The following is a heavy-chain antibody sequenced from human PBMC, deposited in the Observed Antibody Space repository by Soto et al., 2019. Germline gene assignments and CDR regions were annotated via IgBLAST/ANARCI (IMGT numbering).Heavy chain of an antibody. CDR2: IWYDGSNK. D-gene: IGHD4-17*01. CDR1: GFTFSSYG. V-gene: IGHV3-33*06. J-gene: IGHJ4*01. Sequence: GESLKISCAASGFTFSSYGMHWVRQAPGKGLEWVAVIWYDGSNKYYADSVKGRFTISRANSKNTLYLQMNSLRAEDTAVYYCAKRGVTTPGYWGQGTLVTVSS. CDR3: AKRGVTTPGY.